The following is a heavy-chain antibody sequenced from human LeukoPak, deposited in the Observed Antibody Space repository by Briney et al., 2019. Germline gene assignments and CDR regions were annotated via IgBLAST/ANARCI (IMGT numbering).Heavy chain of an antibody. V-gene: IGHV4-4*07. D-gene: IGHD3-16*01. Sequence: SETLSLTCTVSGGSISSYYWSWIRQPAGEGLEWIGRIYTSGSTNYNPSLKSRVTMSVDTSKNQFSLKLSSVTAADTAVYYCAREVQRRNYDVFDIWGQGTVVTVSS. CDR1: GGSISSYY. CDR3: AREVQRRNYDVFDI. CDR2: IYTSGST. J-gene: IGHJ3*02.